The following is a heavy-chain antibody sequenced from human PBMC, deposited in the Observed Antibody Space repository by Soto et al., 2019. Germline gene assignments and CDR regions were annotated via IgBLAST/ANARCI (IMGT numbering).Heavy chain of an antibody. CDR3: ASLRSRWNIDY. CDR2: IYYTGST. CDR1: GGSISTDDHY. V-gene: IGHV4-30-4*01. D-gene: IGHD6-13*01. Sequence: QVQLQESGPGLVKPSQTLSLTCTVSGGSISTDDHYWSWIRQPPGKGLEWIGYIYYTGSTHYNPSLKSRLFTSLDTSKNQFSLQLTSVTAADTAVYYCASLRSRWNIDYRGQGTLVIVSS. J-gene: IGHJ4*02.